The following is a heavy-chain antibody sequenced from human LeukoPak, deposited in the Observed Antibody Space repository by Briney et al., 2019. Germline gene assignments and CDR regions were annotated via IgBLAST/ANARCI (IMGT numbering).Heavy chain of an antibody. V-gene: IGHV3-30*04. CDR2: ISYDGSVE. CDR1: RFXFSNYA. CDR3: ARALGSSWDSSLDS. Sequence: GGSLRLSCAASRFXFSNYAMHWVRQAPGKGLEWVALISYDGSVEKNAASVKGRFTISRDNSKNTLYLQMNSLRTEDTAVYYCARALGSSWDSSLDSWGQGTLVPVSS. D-gene: IGHD6-13*01. J-gene: IGHJ4*02.